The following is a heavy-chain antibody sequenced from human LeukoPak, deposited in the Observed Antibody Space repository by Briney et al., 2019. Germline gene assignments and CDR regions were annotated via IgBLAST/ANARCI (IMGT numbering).Heavy chain of an antibody. Sequence: SETLSLTCTVSGGSISSGDYYWSWIRQPPGKGLEWIGYIYYSGSTYYNPSLKSRVTISVDTSKNQFSLKLSSVTATDTAVYYCARRGYYGSGSYYTYWGQGTLVTVSS. V-gene: IGHV4-30-4*01. CDR3: ARRGYYGSGSYYTY. D-gene: IGHD3-10*01. CDR2: IYYSGST. CDR1: GGSISSGDYY. J-gene: IGHJ4*02.